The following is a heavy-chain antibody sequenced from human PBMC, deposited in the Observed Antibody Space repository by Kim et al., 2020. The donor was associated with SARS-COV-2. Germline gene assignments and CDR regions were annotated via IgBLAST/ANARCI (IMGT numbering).Heavy chain of an antibody. J-gene: IGHJ3*02. CDR3: ARDLTYYYDSSGYSRAFDI. D-gene: IGHD3-22*01. V-gene: IGHV3-11*04. Sequence: GRFTISRDNAKNSLYLQMNSLRAEDTAVYYCARDLTYYYDSSGYSRAFDIWGQGTMVTVSS.